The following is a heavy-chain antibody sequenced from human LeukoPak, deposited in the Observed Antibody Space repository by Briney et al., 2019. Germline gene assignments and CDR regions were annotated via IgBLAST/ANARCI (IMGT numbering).Heavy chain of an antibody. Sequence: SGPTQANLTQTLTLTYTFSGYSLRPSGVGGGWIRHPPGKALEWLALIYWNEDKRYSPSLKSRLTITKDTSKNQVVLTMTNMDPVDTATYYCAHRRPDYYDSSEFDYWGQGTLVTVSS. CDR1: GYSLRPSGVG. D-gene: IGHD3-22*01. V-gene: IGHV2-5*01. CDR3: AHRRPDYYDSSEFDY. CDR2: IYWNEDK. J-gene: IGHJ4*02.